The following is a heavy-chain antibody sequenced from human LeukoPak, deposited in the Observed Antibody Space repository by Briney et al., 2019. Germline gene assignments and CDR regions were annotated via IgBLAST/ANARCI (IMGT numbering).Heavy chain of an antibody. J-gene: IGHJ6*02. CDR2: INPSGDNT. CDR1: GYTFSNYY. V-gene: IGHV1-46*01. Sequence: ASVKVSCKTSGYTFSNYYMHWVRQAPGQGPEWMGIINPSGDNTNYAQKFQGRITMTRDTSTTTVYMELSGLRSEDTAVYYCARGVGVTQDRTRIHYYYGMDVWGQGTTVTVSS. D-gene: IGHD1-26*01. CDR3: ARGVGVTQDRTRIHYYYGMDV.